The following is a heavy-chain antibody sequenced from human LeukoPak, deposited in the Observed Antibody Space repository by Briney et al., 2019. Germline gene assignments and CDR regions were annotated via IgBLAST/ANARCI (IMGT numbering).Heavy chain of an antibody. Sequence: GSLRLSCAASGFTVSSNYMNRVRQAPGKGLEWVAFIHYDGSNKYYADSVKGRFTISRDNSKNTLYLQMNSLRAEDTAVYYCAKVLSKGGGYYLTDYWGQGTLVTVSS. CDR1: GFTVSSNY. J-gene: IGHJ4*02. CDR2: IHYDGSNK. D-gene: IGHD3-22*01. V-gene: IGHV3-30*02. CDR3: AKVLSKGGGYYLTDY.